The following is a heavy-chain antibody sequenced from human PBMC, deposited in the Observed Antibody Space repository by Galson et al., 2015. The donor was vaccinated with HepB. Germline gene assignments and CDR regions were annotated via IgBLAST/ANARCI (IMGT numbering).Heavy chain of an antibody. CDR1: GYTFTSYG. Sequence: SVKVSCKASGYTFTSYGISWVRQAPGQGLEWMGWISAYNGNTNYAQKLQGRVTMTTDTSTSTAYMELRSLRSDDTAVYYCARVTVVQGVEAVLPMDVWGKGTTVTVSS. CDR2: ISAYNGNT. V-gene: IGHV1-18*01. CDR3: ARVTVVQGVEAVLPMDV. D-gene: IGHD3-10*01. J-gene: IGHJ6*03.